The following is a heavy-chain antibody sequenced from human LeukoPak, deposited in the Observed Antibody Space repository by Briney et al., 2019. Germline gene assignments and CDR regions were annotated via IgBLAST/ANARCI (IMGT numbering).Heavy chain of an antibody. Sequence: PGGSLRLSCAASGFTFTNYWMFWVRQAPGKGLAWVSHINPDGSAAKYADSVRGRFTISRDNAKNTVYLQMNSLRDEDMVVYYCARYLLPPAATIDYWGQGTLVTVSS. CDR3: ARYLLPPAATIDY. D-gene: IGHD2-2*01. CDR1: GFTFTNYW. V-gene: IGHV3-74*03. J-gene: IGHJ4*02. CDR2: INPDGSAA.